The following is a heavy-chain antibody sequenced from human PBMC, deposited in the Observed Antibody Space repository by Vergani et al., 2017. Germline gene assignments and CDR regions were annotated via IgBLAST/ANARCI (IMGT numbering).Heavy chain of an antibody. V-gene: IGHV3-9*01. D-gene: IGHD5-12*01. CDR3: TKGSVYYHDSAGHGYDPYTGFDL. CDR1: GITFWKFG. Sequence: VQLVESGGGLAQPGGSLRLSCEASGITFWKFGMHWVRQGPGKGLEWVSGISWNSGAVDYADSVRGRFTISRDNAKNSLFLEMNSLGFEDTAVYFCTKGSVYYHDSAGHGYDPYTGFDLWGQGTLVTVSS. J-gene: IGHJ3*01. CDR2: ISWNSGAV.